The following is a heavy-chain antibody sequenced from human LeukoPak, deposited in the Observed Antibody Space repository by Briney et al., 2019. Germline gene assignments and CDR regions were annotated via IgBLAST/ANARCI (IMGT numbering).Heavy chain of an antibody. CDR1: GFTFSTYS. CDR2: ISSSSSYI. D-gene: IGHD2-15*01. J-gene: IGHJ3*02. CDR3: ARSRYCSGGNCYLDAFDI. V-gene: IGHV3-21*01. Sequence: GGSLRLSCAASGFTFSTYSMNWVRQAPGKGLEWVSSISSSSSYIYYADSVRGRFTISRDNAKNSLYLQMNSPRAEDTAVYYCARSRYCSGGNCYLDAFDIWGQGTMVTVSS.